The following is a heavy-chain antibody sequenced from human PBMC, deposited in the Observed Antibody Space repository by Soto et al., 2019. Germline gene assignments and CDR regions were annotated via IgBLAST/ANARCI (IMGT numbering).Heavy chain of an antibody. J-gene: IGHJ6*02. V-gene: IGHV3-33*01. Sequence: QVQLVESGGGVVQPGRSLRLSCSASGFTFSSYGMHWVRQAPGKGLEWGAVIWYDGSNKYYADSLKGRFTISRDNSKNTLYLQMNSLRAEDTAVYYCARESGYCSGGSCYSGYYYYDGMDFWGQGTTVTVSS. CDR2: IWYDGSNK. CDR1: GFTFSSYG. D-gene: IGHD2-15*01. CDR3: ARESGYCSGGSCYSGYYYYDGMDF.